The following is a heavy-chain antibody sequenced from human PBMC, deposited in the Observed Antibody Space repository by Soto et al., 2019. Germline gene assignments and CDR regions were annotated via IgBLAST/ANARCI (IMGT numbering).Heavy chain of an antibody. J-gene: IGHJ4*02. CDR1: GFTFSTYA. V-gene: IGHV3-23*01. CDR2: ISGSGGST. Sequence: EVQVLESGGGLVQPGGSLRLSCAASGFTFSTYAMNWVRQAPGKGLEWVSTISGSGGSTYYADSVKGRFTISRDNSKNTLYLQTNSLRAEDTALYYCAKDLGSSGSYHGIYFDSWGQGTLVTVSS. CDR3: AKDLGSSGSYHGIYFDS. D-gene: IGHD1-26*01.